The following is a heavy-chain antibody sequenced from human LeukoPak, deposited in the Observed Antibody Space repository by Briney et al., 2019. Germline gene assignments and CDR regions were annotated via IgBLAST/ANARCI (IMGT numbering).Heavy chain of an antibody. CDR2: IYPGDSDT. CDR1: GYGFTNYW. Sequence: GESLKISCKGSGYGFTNYWIGWVRQMPGKGLEWMGIIYPGDSDTRYSPSFQGQVTISADKSINTAYLQWSSLRASDTALYYCARYSSNDGGFDYWGQGTLVTVSS. V-gene: IGHV5-51*01. CDR3: ARYSSNDGGFDY. J-gene: IGHJ4*02. D-gene: IGHD2-2*01.